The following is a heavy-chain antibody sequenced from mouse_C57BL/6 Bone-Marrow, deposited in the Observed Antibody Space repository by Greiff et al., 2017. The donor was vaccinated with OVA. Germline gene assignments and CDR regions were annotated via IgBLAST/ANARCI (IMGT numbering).Heavy chain of an antibody. CDR1: GYTFTSYW. V-gene: IGHV1-50*01. Sequence: QVQLQQPGAELVKPGASVKLSCKASGYTFTSYWMQWVKQRPGQGLEWIGEIDPSDSYTNYNQKFKGKATLTVDTSSSTAYMQLSSLTSEDSAFYYCAMEVYYGNQSPYWYFDVWGTGTTVTVSS. CDR2: IDPSDSYT. D-gene: IGHD2-1*01. CDR3: AMEVYYGNQSPYWYFDV. J-gene: IGHJ1*03.